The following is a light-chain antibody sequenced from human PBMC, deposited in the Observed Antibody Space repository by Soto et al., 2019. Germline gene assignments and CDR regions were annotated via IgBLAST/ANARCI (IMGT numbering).Light chain of an antibody. CDR3: CSYAGSSIPYV. CDR1: SSDVGSYNL. V-gene: IGLV2-23*01. CDR2: EGT. J-gene: IGLJ1*01. Sequence: QFALTQPASVSGSPGQSITISCTGTSSDVGSYNLVSWYQQHPGKAPKLIIYEGTKRPSGVSNRFSGSKSDNTASLTISGLQADDEADYYCCSYAGSSIPYVFGTGTKVTVL.